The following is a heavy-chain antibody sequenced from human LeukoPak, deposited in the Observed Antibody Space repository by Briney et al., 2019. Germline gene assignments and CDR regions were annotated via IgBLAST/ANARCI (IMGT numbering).Heavy chain of an antibody. CDR1: GFTFSSYA. J-gene: IGHJ4*02. V-gene: IGHV3-23*01. Sequence: GGSLRLSCAASGFTFSSYAMSWVRQAPGKGLEWVSAISGSGGGSYYADSVKGRFTISRDNSKNTLYLQMNSLRAEDTALYYCAKVGRNWNYCDYWGQGTLVTVSS. D-gene: IGHD1-7*01. CDR3: AKVGRNWNYCDY. CDR2: ISGSGGGS.